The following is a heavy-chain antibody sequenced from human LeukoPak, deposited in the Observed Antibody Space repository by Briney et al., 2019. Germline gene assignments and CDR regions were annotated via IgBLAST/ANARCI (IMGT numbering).Heavy chain of an antibody. Sequence: GGSLRLSCAASGFTFSSYWMTWVRQALGKGLEWVANINQDGSEEYYVDSVRGRFTISRDNAKNSLFLQMNSLRAEDAAVYYCARGPLIAAAGTWWGQGTLVTVSS. CDR3: ARGPLIAAAGTW. V-gene: IGHV3-7*03. CDR2: INQDGSEE. CDR1: GFTFSSYW. J-gene: IGHJ4*02. D-gene: IGHD6-13*01.